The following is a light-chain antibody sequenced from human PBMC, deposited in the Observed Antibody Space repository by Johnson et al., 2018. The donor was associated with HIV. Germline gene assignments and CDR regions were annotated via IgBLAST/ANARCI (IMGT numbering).Light chain of an antibody. CDR3: GTWDNSLSAGV. J-gene: IGLJ1*01. CDR1: SSNIGNND. Sequence: QSVLTQPPSVSAAPGQKVTISCSGSSSNIGNNDVSWYQHLPGTAPKLLIYESNKRPSGIPDRFSGSESGTSATLGISGLQTGDEADYYCGTWDNSLSAGVCGSGTKVTGL. CDR2: ESN. V-gene: IGLV1-51*02.